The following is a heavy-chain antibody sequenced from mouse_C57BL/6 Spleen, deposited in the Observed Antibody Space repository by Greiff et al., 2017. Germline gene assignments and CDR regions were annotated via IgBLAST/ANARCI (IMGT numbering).Heavy chain of an antibody. CDR3: ARREEVVATGWYFDV. Sequence: EVQLVESGGGLVKPGGSLKLSCAASGFTFSSYAMSWVRQTPEKRLEWVATISDGGSYTYYPDNVKGRFTISRDNAKNNLYLQMSHLKSEDTAMYYCARREEVVATGWYFDVWGTGTTVTVSS. V-gene: IGHV5-4*01. CDR2: ISDGGSYT. D-gene: IGHD1-1*01. CDR1: GFTFSSYA. J-gene: IGHJ1*03.